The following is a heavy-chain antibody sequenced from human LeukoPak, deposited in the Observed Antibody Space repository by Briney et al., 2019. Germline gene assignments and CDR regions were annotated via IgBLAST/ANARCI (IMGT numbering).Heavy chain of an antibody. D-gene: IGHD3-16*01. CDR3: VRRNSRSHYGSEYFDY. Sequence: PSETLSLTCTVSGASIRSSSYYWGWIRQPPGKGLEWIGTFDYSGSTYYNPSLKSRVSISADTAKNHFSLKLTSVTAADTAVYFCVRRNSRSHYGSEYFDYWGQGTLVAVS. V-gene: IGHV4-39*02. CDR1: GASIRSSSYY. J-gene: IGHJ4*02. CDR2: FDYSGST.